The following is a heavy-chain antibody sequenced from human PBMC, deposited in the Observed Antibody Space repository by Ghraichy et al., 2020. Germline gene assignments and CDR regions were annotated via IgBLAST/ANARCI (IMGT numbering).Heavy chain of an antibody. V-gene: IGHV3-21*06. Sequence: GGSLRLSCAVSGFTFSTYSMNWVRQAPGKGLEWVSSIGGSSTHIYYADSVKGRFIISRDNAKNSLYLQMDSLRAEDTAVYYCARGGSDIDVVPAAIISMDVWAQGTTVTVSS. D-gene: IGHD2-2*02. CDR3: ARGGSDIDVVPAAIISMDV. CDR2: IGGSSTHI. J-gene: IGHJ6*02. CDR1: GFTFSTYS.